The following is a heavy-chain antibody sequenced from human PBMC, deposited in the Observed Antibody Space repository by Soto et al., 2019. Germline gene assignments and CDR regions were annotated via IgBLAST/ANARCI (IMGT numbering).Heavy chain of an antibody. D-gene: IGHD1-1*01. V-gene: IGHV3-23*01. J-gene: IGHJ3*01. CDR1: GFTFSSYS. Sequence: GGSLRLSCAASGFTFSSYSISWVRQAPGKGLEWVSAVSGSGVTTYYADSVKGRFTISSDNSKSTVYLQMNDLRPDDTAVYYCARWHEREHAYDVCGQGTAVTL. CDR3: ARWHEREHAYDV. CDR2: VSGSGVTT.